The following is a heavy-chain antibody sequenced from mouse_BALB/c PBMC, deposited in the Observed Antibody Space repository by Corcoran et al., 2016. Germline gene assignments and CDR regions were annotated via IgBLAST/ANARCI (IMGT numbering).Heavy chain of an antibody. CDR3: ARGSSGYDY. CDR1: GYTFTNYG. Sequence: QIQLVQSGPELKKPGETVKISCKASGYTFTNYGMNWVKQVAGKGLKWMGWINTYTGEPTYADDFKGRFAFSLETSASTAYLQINNLKNEDMATYFCARGSSGYDYCGQGTTLTVSS. CDR2: INTYTGEP. J-gene: IGHJ2*01. V-gene: IGHV9-1*02. D-gene: IGHD3-1*01.